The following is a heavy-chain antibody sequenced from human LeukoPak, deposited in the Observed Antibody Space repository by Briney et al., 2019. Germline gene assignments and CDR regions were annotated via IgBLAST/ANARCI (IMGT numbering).Heavy chain of an antibody. Sequence: GGSLRLSCAASGFTFSSYGMHWVRQAPGKGLEWVAVISYEGSNKYYADSVKGRFTISRDNSKNTLYLQMNSLRAEDTAVYYCAKDSREPMVLWGPLFPLKYGMDVWGQGTTVTVSS. D-gene: IGHD3-10*01. CDR1: GFTFSSYG. CDR2: ISYEGSNK. J-gene: IGHJ6*02. CDR3: AKDSREPMVLWGPLFPLKYGMDV. V-gene: IGHV3-30*18.